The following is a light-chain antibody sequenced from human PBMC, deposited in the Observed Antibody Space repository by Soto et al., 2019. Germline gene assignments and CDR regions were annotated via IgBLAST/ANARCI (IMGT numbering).Light chain of an antibody. V-gene: IGKV3-15*01. CDR3: QQYNSWLWT. Sequence: DIVLTQSPGTLSLSPGETATLSCMASQSVSSKLAWYQQKPGQAPRLLIYGASTRATGIPARFSGSGSGTEFTLIISSLQSEDSAVYYCQQYNSWLWTFGQGTKVDIK. CDR1: QSVSSK. J-gene: IGKJ1*01. CDR2: GAS.